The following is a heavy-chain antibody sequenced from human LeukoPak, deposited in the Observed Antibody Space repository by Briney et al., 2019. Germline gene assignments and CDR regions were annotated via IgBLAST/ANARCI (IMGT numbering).Heavy chain of an antibody. Sequence: SETLSLTCAVYGGSFSGYYWSWIRQPPGKGLEWIGEINHSGSTNYNPSLKSRVTISVDTSKNQFSLKLSSVTAADTAVYYCASLRKKPRWFGEFLYYFDYWGQGTLVTVSS. CDR3: ASLRKKPRWFGEFLYYFDY. CDR1: GGSFSGYY. J-gene: IGHJ4*02. D-gene: IGHD3-10*01. V-gene: IGHV4-34*01. CDR2: INHSGST.